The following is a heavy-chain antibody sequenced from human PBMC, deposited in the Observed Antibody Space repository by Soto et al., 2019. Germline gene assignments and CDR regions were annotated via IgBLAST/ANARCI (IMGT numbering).Heavy chain of an antibody. CDR3: ARGYSGYDYDY. D-gene: IGHD5-12*01. Sequence: SETLSLTCAVSGGSISSGGYSWSWIRQPPGKGLEWIGYIYHSGSTYYNPSLKSRVTISVDRSKNQFSPKLSSVTAADTAVYYCARGYSGYDYDYWGQGTLVTVSS. CDR2: IYHSGST. J-gene: IGHJ4*02. CDR1: GGSISSGGYS. V-gene: IGHV4-30-2*01.